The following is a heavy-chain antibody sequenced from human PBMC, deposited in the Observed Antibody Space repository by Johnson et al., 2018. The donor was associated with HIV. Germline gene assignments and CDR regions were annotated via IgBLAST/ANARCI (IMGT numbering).Heavy chain of an antibody. CDR2: ISRSGSNI. D-gene: IGHD6-6*01. V-gene: IGHV3-11*04. Sequence: QVQLVESGGRLVKPGGSLRLSCAASGFTFSDYYMSWIRQAPGKGLEWVSYISRSGSNITYADSVKGRFTISRDNTKNSLYLQRNSLRAEDTAVYYCARAEQLAGGAFDIWGQGTMVTVSS. CDR3: ARAEQLAGGAFDI. CDR1: GFTFSDYY. J-gene: IGHJ3*02.